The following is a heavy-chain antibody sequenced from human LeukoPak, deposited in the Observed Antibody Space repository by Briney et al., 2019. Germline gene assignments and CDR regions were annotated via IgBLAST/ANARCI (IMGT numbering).Heavy chain of an antibody. Sequence: PGGSLRLSCAASGFTFSSYWMSWVRQAPGKGLEWVANMKQDGSEKYYVDSVKGRFTISRDNAENSMYLQMNSLRAEDTAVYYCAREDYDILTDQQGAFDIWGQGTMVTVSS. CDR1: GFTFSSYW. CDR2: MKQDGSEK. CDR3: AREDYDILTDQQGAFDI. V-gene: IGHV3-7*01. J-gene: IGHJ3*02. D-gene: IGHD3-9*01.